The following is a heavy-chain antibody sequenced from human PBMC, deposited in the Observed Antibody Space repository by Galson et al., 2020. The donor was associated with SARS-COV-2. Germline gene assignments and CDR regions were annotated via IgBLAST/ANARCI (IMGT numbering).Heavy chain of an antibody. J-gene: IGHJ2*01. CDR1: GYTFTSYG. D-gene: IGHD4-17*01. CDR3: ARVTDYGDYDWWYFDL. CDR2: ISAYNGNT. Sequence: GESLKISCKASGYTFTSYGISWVRQASGQGLEWMGWISAYNGNTNYAQKLQGRVTMTTDTSTSTAYMELRSLRSDDTAVYYCARVTDYGDYDWWYFDLWGRGTLVTVSS. V-gene: IGHV1-18*01.